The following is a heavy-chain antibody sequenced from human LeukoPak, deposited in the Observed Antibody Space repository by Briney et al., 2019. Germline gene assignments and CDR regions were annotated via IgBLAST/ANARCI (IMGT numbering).Heavy chain of an antibody. CDR2: ISWNSGSI. V-gene: IGHV3-9*01. J-gene: IGHJ4*02. CDR1: GFTFDDYA. CDR3: ARTIVGATFDY. D-gene: IGHD1-26*01. Sequence: GGSLRLSCAASGFTFDDYAMHWVRQAPGKGLEWVSGISWNSGSIGYADSVKGRFTISRDNAKNSLHLQMNSLRAEDTALYYCARTIVGATFDYWGQGTLVTASS.